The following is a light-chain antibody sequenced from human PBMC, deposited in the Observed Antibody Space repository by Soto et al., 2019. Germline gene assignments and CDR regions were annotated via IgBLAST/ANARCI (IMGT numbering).Light chain of an antibody. V-gene: IGKV1-5*03. Sequence: DIQMTQSPSTLSASVGDRVIITCRASQSITNWLAWYQQKPGKAPKLLISKASILESGVPSRFSGSGSGTEFTLTISNLQPEDVATYYCQKYDSVPFTFGPGTKVAFK. CDR1: QSITNW. CDR2: KAS. CDR3: QKYDSVPFT. J-gene: IGKJ3*01.